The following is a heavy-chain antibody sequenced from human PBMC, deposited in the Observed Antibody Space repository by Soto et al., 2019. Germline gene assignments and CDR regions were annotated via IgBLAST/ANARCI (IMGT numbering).Heavy chain of an antibody. CDR2: IYYSGST. V-gene: IGHV4-39*02. Sequence: AEPLSLTCTVSGASIISSSYYWGWIRQPPGNWLEWIGSIYYSGSTYYNPSLKSRVTISVDTSKNQFSLNLNSVTAADTAVYYCARDSGYGSGASVNHYLDYWGHGTLVTVSS. CDR1: GASIISSSYY. D-gene: IGHD3-10*01. J-gene: IGHJ4*01. CDR3: ARDSGYGSGASVNHYLDY.